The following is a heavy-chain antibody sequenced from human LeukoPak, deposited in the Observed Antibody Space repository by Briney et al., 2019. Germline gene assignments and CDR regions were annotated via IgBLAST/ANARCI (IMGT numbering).Heavy chain of an antibody. CDR1: GFTFSSYS. J-gene: IGHJ5*02. V-gene: IGHV3-21*01. D-gene: IGHD6-19*01. CDR3: AREAVAGYFGNWFDP. CDR2: ISSSSSYI. Sequence: PGGSLRLSCAASGFTFSSYSMSWVRQAPGKGLEWVSSISSSSSYIYYADSVKGRFTISRDNAKNSLYLQMNSLRAEDTAVYYCAREAVAGYFGNWFDPWGQGTLVTVSS.